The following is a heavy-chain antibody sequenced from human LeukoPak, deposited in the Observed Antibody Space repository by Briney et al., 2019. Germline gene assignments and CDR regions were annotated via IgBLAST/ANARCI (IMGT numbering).Heavy chain of an antibody. Sequence: GGSLRLSCAASGFSFSSYSMNWVRQAPGKGLEWVSYISSDTSTIYYADSVKGRFTISRDNAKKSLYLQMNSLRAEDTAVYYCARVTVRYFDWLPRSHNWFDPWGQGTLVTVSS. V-gene: IGHV3-48*01. CDR2: ISSDTSTI. CDR3: ARVTVRYFDWLPRSHNWFDP. CDR1: GFSFSSYS. J-gene: IGHJ5*02. D-gene: IGHD3-9*01.